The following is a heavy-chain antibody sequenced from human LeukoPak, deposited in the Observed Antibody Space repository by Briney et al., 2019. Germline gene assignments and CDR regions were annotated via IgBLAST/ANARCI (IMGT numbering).Heavy chain of an antibody. CDR2: ISRGTATT. D-gene: IGHD3-22*01. Sequence: GGSLRLSCAASGFTFSSFLMHWVRQAPGKGLEWVSTISRGTATTYYADSVKGRFIISRDNSKNTLYLQMNSLRAEDTAVYYCAKGYYDSSGYTYGFDIWGQGTMVTVSS. CDR1: GFTFSSFL. J-gene: IGHJ3*02. CDR3: AKGYYDSSGYTYGFDI. V-gene: IGHV3-23*01.